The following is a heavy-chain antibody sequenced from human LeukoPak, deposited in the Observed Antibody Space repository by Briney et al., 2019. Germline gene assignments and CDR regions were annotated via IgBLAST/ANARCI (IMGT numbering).Heavy chain of an antibody. D-gene: IGHD1-14*01. CDR3: ATAPVYGYRIDP. CDR2: FDPEDSET. V-gene: IGHV1-24*01. J-gene: IGHJ5*02. CDR1: GYTLTELS. Sequence: VKVSCKVSGYTLTELSMHWVRQAPGKGLEWMGGFDPEDSETIYAHKFQGRVTMTEDTSTDTAYMELSSLRSEDTAVYYCATAPVYGYRIDPWGQGTLVTVTS.